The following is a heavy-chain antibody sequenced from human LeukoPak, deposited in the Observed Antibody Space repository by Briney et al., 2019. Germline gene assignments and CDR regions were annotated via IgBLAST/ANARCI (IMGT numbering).Heavy chain of an antibody. V-gene: IGHV3-23*01. CDR3: AKRGPYYDIFGGMDV. J-gene: IGHJ6*02. CDR2: ISGSGGST. Sequence: GGSLRLSCAASGFTFSSYAMSWVRQAPGKGLEWVSAISGSGGSTYYADSVKGRYTISRDNSKNTLYLQMNSLRAEDTAVYYCAKRGPYYDIFGGMDVWGQGTTVTVSS. D-gene: IGHD3-9*01. CDR1: GFTFSSYA.